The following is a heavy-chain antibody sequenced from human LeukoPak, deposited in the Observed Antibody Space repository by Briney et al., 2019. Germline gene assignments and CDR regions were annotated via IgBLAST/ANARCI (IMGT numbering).Heavy chain of an antibody. CDR1: GGSISSSSYY. J-gene: IGHJ6*02. Sequence: SETLSLTCTVSGGSISSSSYYWGWIRQPPGKGLEWIGSIYYSGSTYYNPSLKSRVTISVDTSKNQFSLKLSSVTAADTAVYYCARQNYYYGSENYGMDVWGQGTTVTVSS. CDR3: ARQNYYYGSENYGMDV. D-gene: IGHD3-10*01. V-gene: IGHV4-39*01. CDR2: IYYSGST.